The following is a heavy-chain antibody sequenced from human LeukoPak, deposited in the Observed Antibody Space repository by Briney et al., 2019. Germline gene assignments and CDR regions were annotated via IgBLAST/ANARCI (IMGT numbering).Heavy chain of an antibody. J-gene: IGHJ6*03. CDR2: IYTSGST. CDR3: ARIVYYYDSSGYYSGGYHYYYYMDV. CDR1: GGSISGNY. V-gene: IGHV4-4*07. D-gene: IGHD3-22*01. Sequence: SETLSLTCSVSGGSISGNYWSWIRQPAGKGLEWIGRIYTSGSTNYNPSLKSRVTMSVDTSKNQFSLKLSSVTAADTAVYYCARIVYYYDSSGYYSGGYHYYYYMDVWGKGTTVTISS.